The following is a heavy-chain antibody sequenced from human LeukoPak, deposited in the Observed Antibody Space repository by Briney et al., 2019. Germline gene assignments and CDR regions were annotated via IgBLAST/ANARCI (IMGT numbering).Heavy chain of an antibody. CDR1: GGSISSSSYY. D-gene: IGHD1-26*01. Sequence: KPSETLSLTCTVSGGSISSSSYYWGWIRQPPGKGLEWIGRIYYSGSTYYNPSLKSRVTISVDTSKNQFSLKLSSVTAADTAVYYCARHWNRGSRDYWGQGTLVTVSS. V-gene: IGHV4-39*01. CDR3: ARHWNRGSRDY. CDR2: IYYSGST. J-gene: IGHJ4*02.